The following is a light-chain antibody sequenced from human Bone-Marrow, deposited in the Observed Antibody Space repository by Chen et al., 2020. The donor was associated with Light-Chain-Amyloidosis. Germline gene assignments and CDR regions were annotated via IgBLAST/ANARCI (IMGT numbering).Light chain of an antibody. V-gene: IGLV2-14*01. CDR2: EVT. J-gene: IGLJ1*01. CDR1: RSDVGGDNH. CDR3: SSYTITNTLV. Sequence: QSALTQPASVSGSPGQSLTLPCPGTRSDVGGDNHVSWYQQHPDKAPKLMIYEVTKRPSWVPDRFSGSKSDNTASLTISGLQTEDEADYFCSSYTITNTLVFGSGTRVTVL.